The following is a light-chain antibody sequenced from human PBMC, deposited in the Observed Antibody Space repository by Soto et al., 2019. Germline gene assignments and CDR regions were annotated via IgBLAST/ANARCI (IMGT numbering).Light chain of an antibody. CDR2: KAS. J-gene: IGKJ1*01. CDR1: QSISIW. V-gene: IGKV1-5*03. CDR3: QQYNRYWT. Sequence: DIQMTQSLSTLSASVGDRVTITCRASQSISIWLAWYQHKAGKAPKLLIYKASSLESGVPSRFSGSGSGTEFTLTISSLQPDDFATYYCQQYNRYWTFGQGTKVEIK.